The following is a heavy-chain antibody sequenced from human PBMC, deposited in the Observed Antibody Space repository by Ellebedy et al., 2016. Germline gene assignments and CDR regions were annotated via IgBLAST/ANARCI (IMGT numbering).Heavy chain of an antibody. D-gene: IGHD6-19*01. Sequence: GESLKISXSASGFSLSTFTVQWVRQAPGKGLEWVSSISSTGNFLDYADSVKGRFTISKDIASNSLYLQMSSLRAEDTAVYYCTKVGNGWSSDYWGQGTLVTVSS. CDR2: ISSTGNFL. CDR1: GFSLSTFT. V-gene: IGHV3-21*01. CDR3: TKVGNGWSSDY. J-gene: IGHJ4*02.